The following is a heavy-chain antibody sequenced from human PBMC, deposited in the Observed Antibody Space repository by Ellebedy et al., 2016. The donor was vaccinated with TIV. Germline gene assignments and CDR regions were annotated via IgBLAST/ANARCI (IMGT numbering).Heavy chain of an antibody. D-gene: IGHD4-17*01. V-gene: IGHV3-7*01. CDR2: IHQDGSDR. CDR3: ATDGTYGDYRSPTHAFVM. J-gene: IGHJ3*02. CDR1: GFTFNSYW. Sequence: GGSLRLSCAASGFTFNSYWMTWVRQAPGKGLEWVANIHQDGSDRYYVDSLKDRFTISRDNAKNSLYLHMNSLRDEDTAVYYCATDGTYGDYRSPTHAFVMWGQGTLVTVSS.